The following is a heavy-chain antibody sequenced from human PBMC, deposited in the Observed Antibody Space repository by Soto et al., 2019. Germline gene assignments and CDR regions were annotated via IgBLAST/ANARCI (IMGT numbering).Heavy chain of an antibody. J-gene: IGHJ5*02. V-gene: IGHV3-23*01. CDR2: ISGSGDTT. D-gene: IGHD6-25*01. CDR3: AIEMYSSGWNWFYP. Sequence: PGGSLRLSCAASGFTFSSYVMSWVRQAPGKGLEWVSAISGSGDTTYYADSVKGRFTISRDNSKNTLYLQMNSLRAEDTAVYYCAIEMYSSGWNWFYPWGQGSLVTVSS. CDR1: GFTFSSYV.